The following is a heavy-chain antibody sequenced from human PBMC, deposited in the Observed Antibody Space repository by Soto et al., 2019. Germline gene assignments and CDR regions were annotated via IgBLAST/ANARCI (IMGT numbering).Heavy chain of an antibody. J-gene: IGHJ3*02. V-gene: IGHV4-39*01. CDR2: IYYSGST. CDR1: GGSISSSSYY. Sequence: QLQLQESGPGLVKPSETLSLTCTVSGGSISSSSYYWGWIRQPPGKGLEWIGSIYYSGSTYYNPSLKSRVTISVDTSKNQFSLKLSSVTAADTAVYYCARPRITIVRGVYHDAFDIWGQGTMVTVSS. D-gene: IGHD3-10*01. CDR3: ARPRITIVRGVYHDAFDI.